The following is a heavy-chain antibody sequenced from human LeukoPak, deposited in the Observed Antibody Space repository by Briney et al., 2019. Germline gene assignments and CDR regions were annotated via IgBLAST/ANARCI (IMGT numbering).Heavy chain of an antibody. CDR3: ARHGVRMAKTGFLDY. J-gene: IGHJ4*02. Sequence: PSETLSLTCTVSGSSISSSSYYWGWIRQPPGKGLEWIGSIYYSGSTYYNPSLKSRVTVSLDTSKNQFSLKLSSVTAADTAVYYCARHGVRMAKTGFLDYWGQGTLVTVSS. CDR2: IYYSGST. D-gene: IGHD2-8*01. V-gene: IGHV4-39*01. CDR1: GSSISSSSYY.